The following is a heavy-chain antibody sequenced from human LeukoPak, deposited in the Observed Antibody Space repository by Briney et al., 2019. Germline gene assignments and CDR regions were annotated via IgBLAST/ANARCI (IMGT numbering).Heavy chain of an antibody. J-gene: IGHJ6*02. CDR3: ARDGRQQLGYYYYYGMDV. CDR1: GYTFTSYG. V-gene: IGHV1-18*01. CDR2: ISAYNGNT. D-gene: IGHD6-13*01. Sequence: ASVKVSCKASGYTFTSYGISWVRQALGQGLEWMGWISAYNGNTNYAQKLQGRVTMTTDTSTSTAYMELRSLRSDDTAVYYCARDGRQQLGYYYYYGMDVWGQGTTVTVSS.